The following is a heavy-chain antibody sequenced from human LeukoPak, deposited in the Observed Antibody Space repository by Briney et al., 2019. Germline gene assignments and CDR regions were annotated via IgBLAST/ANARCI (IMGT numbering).Heavy chain of an antibody. CDR1: GYTFTGYY. J-gene: IGHJ3*02. CDR2: INPNSGGT. D-gene: IGHD2-15*01. CDR3: AREVVAATPDAFDI. V-gene: IGHV1-2*02. Sequence: GASVKVSCKASGYTFTGYYMHWVRQAPGQGLEWMGWINPNSGGTNYAQKFQGRVTMTRDTSISTAYMELSRLRSDDTAVYYCAREVVAATPDAFDIWGQGTMVTVSS.